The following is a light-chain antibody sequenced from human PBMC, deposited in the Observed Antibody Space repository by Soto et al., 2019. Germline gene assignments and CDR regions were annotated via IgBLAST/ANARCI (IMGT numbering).Light chain of an antibody. CDR2: DAS. J-gene: IGKJ5*01. CDR3: QQDDNLPLT. CDR1: QDISNY. Sequence: DIQMTQSPSSLSASVGDRVTITCQASQDISNYLNWYQQKPGKAPKLLIYDASNLETGVPSRFSGSRSGTDFTFTSSSLQHADIATYDCQQDDNLPLTFGQATRLEIK. V-gene: IGKV1-33*01.